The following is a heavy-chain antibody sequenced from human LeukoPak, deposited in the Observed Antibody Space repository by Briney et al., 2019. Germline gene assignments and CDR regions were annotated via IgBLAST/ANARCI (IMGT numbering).Heavy chain of an antibody. D-gene: IGHD3-22*01. Sequence: GGSLRLSCAASGFTFSSYGMHWVRQAPGKGLEWVAFIRYDGSNKYYADSVKGRFTISRDNSKSTLYLQMNSLRAEDTAVYYCAKVPVGTYDSSGYYLDYWGQGTLVTVSS. J-gene: IGHJ4*02. CDR3: AKVPVGTYDSSGYYLDY. CDR1: GFTFSSYG. CDR2: IRYDGSNK. V-gene: IGHV3-30*02.